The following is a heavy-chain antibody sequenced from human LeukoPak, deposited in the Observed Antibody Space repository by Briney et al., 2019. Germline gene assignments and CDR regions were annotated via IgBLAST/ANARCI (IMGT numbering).Heavy chain of an antibody. D-gene: IGHD3-10*01. CDR2: ISAYNGNT. V-gene: IGHV1-18*04. J-gene: IGHJ4*02. CDR1: GYTFTGYY. CDR3: ARAGFGELFPLNY. Sequence: GASVKVSCKASGYTFTGYYMHWVRQAPGQGLEWMGWISAYNGNTNYAQKLQGRVTMTTDTSTSTAYMELRSLRSDDTAVYYCARAGFGELFPLNYWGQGTLVTVSS.